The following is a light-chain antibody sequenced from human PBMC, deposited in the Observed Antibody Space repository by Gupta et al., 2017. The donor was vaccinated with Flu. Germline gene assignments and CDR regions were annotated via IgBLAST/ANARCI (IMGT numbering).Light chain of an antibody. J-gene: IGLJ1*01. CDR1: SRDIGAYKY. CDR3: SSHTVSDTLV. Sequence: QSALTQPPSASGSPGQSITISCTGTSRDIGAYKYVSWHQQHAGKAPKLIIYEVTKRPSGVPDRFSGSKSGNTASLTVSGLQAEDEGDYYCSSHTVSDTLVFGTGTAVTVL. V-gene: IGLV2-8*01. CDR2: EVT.